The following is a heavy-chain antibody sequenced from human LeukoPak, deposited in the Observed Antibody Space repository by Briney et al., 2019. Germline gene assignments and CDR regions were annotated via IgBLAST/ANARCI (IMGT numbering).Heavy chain of an antibody. Sequence: ASVKVSCKASGGTFSSYAISWVRQAPGQGLEWMGGIIPIFGTANYAQKFQGRVTITADKSTSTAYMELSSLRSEDTAVYYCARARRIAVAGTFDYWGQGTPVTVSS. V-gene: IGHV1-69*06. J-gene: IGHJ4*02. CDR3: ARARRIAVAGTFDY. CDR2: IIPIFGTA. CDR1: GGTFSSYA. D-gene: IGHD6-19*01.